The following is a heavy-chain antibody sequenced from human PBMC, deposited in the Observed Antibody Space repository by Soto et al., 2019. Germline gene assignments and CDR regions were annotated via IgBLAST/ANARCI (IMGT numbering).Heavy chain of an antibody. Sequence: QVQLVQSGAEVKKPGSSVKVSCKASGGTFSSYAISWVRQAPGQGLEWMGGIIPIFGTANYAQKFQGRVTITADESTSTAYMELSSLRSEDTAVYYCASTYSPVSGSYWGWFDPWGQGTLVTVSS. D-gene: IGHD1-26*01. J-gene: IGHJ5*02. CDR3: ASTYSPVSGSYWGWFDP. CDR1: GGTFSSYA. CDR2: IIPIFGTA. V-gene: IGHV1-69*01.